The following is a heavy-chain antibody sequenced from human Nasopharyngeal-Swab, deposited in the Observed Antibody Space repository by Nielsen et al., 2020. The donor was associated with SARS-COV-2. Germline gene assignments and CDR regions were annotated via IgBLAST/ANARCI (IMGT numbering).Heavy chain of an antibody. CDR1: GGSFSGYY. J-gene: IGHJ4*02. Sequence: SETLSLTFAVYGGSFSGYYWSWIRQPPGKGLDWIGEINHSGSTNYNPSLKSRVTISVDTSKNQFSLKLSSVTAADTAVYYCARGVDWNYDYWGQGTLVTVSS. V-gene: IGHV4-34*01. CDR2: INHSGST. CDR3: ARGVDWNYDY. D-gene: IGHD1-1*01.